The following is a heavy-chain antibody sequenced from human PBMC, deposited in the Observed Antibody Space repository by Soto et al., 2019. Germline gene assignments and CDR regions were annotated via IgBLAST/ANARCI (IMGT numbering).Heavy chain of an antibody. D-gene: IGHD4-4*01. CDR2: IKPDESEK. Sequence: GGSLRLSCAASGFTFSSYWMHWVRQAPGKGLEWVARIKPDESEKKYADSVKGRFSISRDNAKNSMYLQMDSLRGEDTAVYYCVRGGSNYASWGQGTLVTVSS. V-gene: IGHV3-7*01. CDR1: GFTFSSYW. CDR3: VRGGSNYAS. J-gene: IGHJ5*02.